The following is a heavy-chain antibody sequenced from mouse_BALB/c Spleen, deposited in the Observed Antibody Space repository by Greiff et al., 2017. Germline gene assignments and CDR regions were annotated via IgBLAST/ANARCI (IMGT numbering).Heavy chain of an antibody. Sequence: EVKLVESGGDLVKPGGSLKLSCAASGFTFSSYGMSWVRQTPDKRLEWVATISSGGSYTYYPDSVKGRFTISRDNAKNTLYLQMSSLKSEDTAMYYCASHEEVSWFAYWGQGTLVTVSA. CDR3: ASHEEVSWFAY. J-gene: IGHJ3*01. V-gene: IGHV5-6*01. CDR1: GFTFSSYG. CDR2: ISSGGSYT.